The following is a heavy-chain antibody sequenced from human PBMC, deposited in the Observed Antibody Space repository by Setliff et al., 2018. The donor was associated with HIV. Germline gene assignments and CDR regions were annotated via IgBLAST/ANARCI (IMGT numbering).Heavy chain of an antibody. V-gene: IGHV3-30*02. J-gene: IGHJ4*02. CDR2: TPNDGSYK. D-gene: IGHD6-13*01. CDR1: NFTFSFYG. CDR3: TKNLYSSRWSPLDY. Sequence: GGSLRLSCAASNFTFSFYGMHWVRQAPGKGLEWVAFTPNDGSYKNYADSVKGRFTISRDNSKNTLYLQMDSLRAEDAAVYYCTKNLYSSRWSPLDYWGQGTLVTVSS.